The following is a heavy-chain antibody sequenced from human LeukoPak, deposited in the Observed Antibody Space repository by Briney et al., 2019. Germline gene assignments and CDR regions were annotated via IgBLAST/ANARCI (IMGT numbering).Heavy chain of an antibody. Sequence: AASVKVSCKASGYTFTSYYMHWVRQAPGQGLEWMGIINPSGGSTSYAQKFQGRVTMTRDMSTSTVYMELSSLRSEDTAVYYCARGTYYDSSGWYYFDYWGQGTLVTVSS. V-gene: IGHV1-46*01. CDR2: INPSGGST. CDR3: ARGTYYDSSGWYYFDY. CDR1: GYTFTSYY. J-gene: IGHJ4*02. D-gene: IGHD3-22*01.